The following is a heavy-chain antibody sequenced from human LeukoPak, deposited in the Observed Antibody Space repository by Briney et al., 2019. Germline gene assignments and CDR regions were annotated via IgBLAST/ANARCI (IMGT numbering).Heavy chain of an antibody. Sequence: PSETLSLTCTVSGGSISSSSYYWGWIRQPPGKGLEWIGSIYYSGSTYYNPSLKSRVTISVDTSKNQFSLKLSSVTAADTAVYYCAREGRPRPYYYYYYMDVWGKGTTVTVSS. CDR3: AREGRPRPYYYYYYMDV. J-gene: IGHJ6*03. V-gene: IGHV4-39*07. CDR1: GGSISSSSYY. CDR2: IYYSGST.